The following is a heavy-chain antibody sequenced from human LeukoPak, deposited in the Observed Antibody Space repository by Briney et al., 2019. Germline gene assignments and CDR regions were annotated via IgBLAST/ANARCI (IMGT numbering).Heavy chain of an antibody. J-gene: IGHJ5*02. D-gene: IGHD4-23*01. CDR1: GFTFSGYS. CDR2: ITSSSSYI. CDR3: ARCGGGNPRWFDP. V-gene: IGHV3-21*01. Sequence: GGSLRLPCAASGFTFSGYSMNWVRQVPGKGLEWVSSITSSSSYIYYSDSVKGRFTISRDNARNSMYLQMNSLRAEDTAVYYCARCGGGNPRWFDPWGQGTLVTVSS.